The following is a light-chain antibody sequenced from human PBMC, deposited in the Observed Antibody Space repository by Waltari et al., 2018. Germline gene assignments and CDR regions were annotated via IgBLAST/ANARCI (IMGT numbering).Light chain of an antibody. Sequence: SFELTQPPSVSVSPGPTATITCPGDRLGERFVSWYQQRPGQSPVLVIYQDVGRPSGIPGRFSGSNSGNTATLTISGTQAMDEADYYCQGWGSRTAWGTNSAWVFGGGTKVTVL. CDR1: RLGERF. V-gene: IGLV3-1*01. J-gene: IGLJ3*02. CDR3: QGWGSRTAWGTNSAWV. CDR2: QDV.